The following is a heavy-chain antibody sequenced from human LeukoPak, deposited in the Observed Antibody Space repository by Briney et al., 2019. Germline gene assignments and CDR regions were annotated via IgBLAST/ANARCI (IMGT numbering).Heavy chain of an antibody. CDR3: TSLLLGYCSGGSCYGFDY. CDR1: GFTFSNAW. Sequence: GGSLRLSCAASGFTFSNAWMSWVRQAPGKGLEWVGRIRSKANSYATAYAASVKGRSTISRDDSKNTAYLQMNSLKTEDTAVYYCTSLLLGYCSGGSCYGFDYWGQGTLVTVSS. J-gene: IGHJ4*02. CDR2: IRSKANSYAT. D-gene: IGHD2-15*01. V-gene: IGHV3-73*01.